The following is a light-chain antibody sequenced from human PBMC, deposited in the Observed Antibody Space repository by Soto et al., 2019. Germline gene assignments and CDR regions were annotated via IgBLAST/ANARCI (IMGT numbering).Light chain of an antibody. V-gene: IGLV2-14*03. CDR3: SSYTSSSTRVV. J-gene: IGLJ2*01. Sequence: QSVLTQPASVSGSPGQSITISCTGTSSDVGGYNYVSWYQQHPGKAPKVMIYDVSNRPSGVSNRFSGSKSGNTASLTISGLQVEDEADYYCSSYTSSSTRVVFGGGTKLTV. CDR2: DVS. CDR1: SSDVGGYNY.